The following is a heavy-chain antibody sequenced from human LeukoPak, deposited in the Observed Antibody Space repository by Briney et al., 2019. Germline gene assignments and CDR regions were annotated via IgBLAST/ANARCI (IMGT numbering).Heavy chain of an antibody. CDR1: GFTFSNYA. V-gene: IGHV3-48*01. CDR2: IRSDSSTI. Sequence: PGGSLRLSCAASGFTFSNYAMNWVRQAPGKGLEWVSYIRSDSSTIYYADSVKGRFTISRDNAKNSLYLQMNSLRAEDTAVYYCARDPFPGRWGQGTLVTVSS. CDR3: ARDPFPGR. J-gene: IGHJ4*02.